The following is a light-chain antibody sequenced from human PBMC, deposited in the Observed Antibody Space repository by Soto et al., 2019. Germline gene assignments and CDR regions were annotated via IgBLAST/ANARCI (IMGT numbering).Light chain of an antibody. CDR3: QQYGPSPT. Sequence: EIVLTQSPGTLSLSPGERATLSCRASQSISSNYLAWYRQRPGQAPRLLIYGASSRATGIPDRFSGSGSGTDFTLTISRLEPDDFAVYYCQQYGPSPTFGQGTRLEIK. J-gene: IGKJ5*01. CDR2: GAS. V-gene: IGKV3-20*01. CDR1: QSISSNY.